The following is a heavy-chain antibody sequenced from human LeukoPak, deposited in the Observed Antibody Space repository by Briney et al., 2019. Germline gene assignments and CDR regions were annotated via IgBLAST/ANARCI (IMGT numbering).Heavy chain of an antibody. Sequence: GGSLRLSCAASGFTFSRYWMSWVRQAPGKGLEWVANTKQDGSEKYYLEFVKGRVTISRDTAKNSLTLHMNSLRGEDTAVYYCALSSGNYAIPFDYWGQGTLVTVSS. J-gene: IGHJ4*02. CDR1: GFTFSRYW. D-gene: IGHD1-26*01. CDR3: ALSSGNYAIPFDY. V-gene: IGHV3-7*01. CDR2: TKQDGSEK.